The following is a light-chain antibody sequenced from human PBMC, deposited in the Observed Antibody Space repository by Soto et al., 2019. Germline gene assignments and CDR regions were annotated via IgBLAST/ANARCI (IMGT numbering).Light chain of an antibody. CDR1: QSISSY. J-gene: IGKJ3*01. V-gene: IGKV1-39*01. CDR3: QQSYSTPRVT. Sequence: DIQMTQSPSSLSASVGDRVTITCRASQSISSYLNWYQQKPGKAPKLVIYAASSLQSGVPSRFSGSGSGTDFTLTISSLQPEDFATYYCQQSYSTPRVTFGPGTKVDIK. CDR2: AAS.